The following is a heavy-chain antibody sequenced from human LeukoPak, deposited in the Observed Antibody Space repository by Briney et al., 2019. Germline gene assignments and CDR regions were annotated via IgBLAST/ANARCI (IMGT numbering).Heavy chain of an antibody. Sequence: SETLSLTCTVSGGSVTDYYWSWIRQSPGKGLEWIGYIYYTGTSYNPSLKSRVTISADTSKNQFSLKLISVTAADTAVYYCAAQTTRNWYFDLWGRGTLVTVSS. CDR1: GGSVTDYY. CDR3: AAQTTRNWYFDL. J-gene: IGHJ2*01. V-gene: IGHV4-59*02. CDR2: IYYTGT. D-gene: IGHD4-17*01.